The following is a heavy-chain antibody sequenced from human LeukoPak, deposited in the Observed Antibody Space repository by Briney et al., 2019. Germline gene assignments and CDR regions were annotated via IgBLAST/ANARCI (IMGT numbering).Heavy chain of an antibody. J-gene: IGHJ5*02. CDR1: GGSISSSSYY. CDR2: IYYSGST. V-gene: IGHV4-61*05. D-gene: IGHD3-3*01. CDR3: ARGREWSTNWFDP. Sequence: PSETLSLTCTVSGGSISSSSYYWGWIRQPPGKGLEWIGYIYYSGSTNYNPSLKSRVTISVDTSKNQFSLKLSSVTAADTAVYYCARGREWSTNWFDPWGQGTLVTVSS.